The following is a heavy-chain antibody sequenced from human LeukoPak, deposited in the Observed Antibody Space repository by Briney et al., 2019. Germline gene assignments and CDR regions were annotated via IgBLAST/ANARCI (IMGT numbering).Heavy chain of an antibody. V-gene: IGHV4-34*01. CDR2: INHSGST. Sequence: PSETLSLTCAVYGGSFSGYYWSWIRQPPGKGLEWIGEINHSGSTNYNPSLKSRVTISVDTSKNQFSLKLSSVTAADTAVYYCWGHENAYWGQGTLVTVSS. CDR3: WGHENAY. D-gene: IGHD3-16*01. CDR1: GGSFSGYY. J-gene: IGHJ4*02.